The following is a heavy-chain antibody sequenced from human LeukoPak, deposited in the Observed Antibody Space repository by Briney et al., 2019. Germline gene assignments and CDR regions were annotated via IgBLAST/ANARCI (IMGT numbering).Heavy chain of an antibody. Sequence: GGSLRLSCAASGFTFSSYAMSWVRQAPGKGLEWVSYISSSGSTIYYADSVKGRFTISRDNAKNSLYLQMNSLRAEDTAVYYRARETFGGVIVKWKQSSWGQGTLVTVSS. CDR1: GFTFSSYA. D-gene: IGHD3-16*02. CDR2: ISSSGSTI. J-gene: IGHJ4*02. CDR3: ARETFGGVIVKWKQSS. V-gene: IGHV3-48*04.